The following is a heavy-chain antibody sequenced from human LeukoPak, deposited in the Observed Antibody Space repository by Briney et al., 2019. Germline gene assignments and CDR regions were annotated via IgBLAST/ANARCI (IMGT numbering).Heavy chain of an antibody. V-gene: IGHV4-38-2*01. J-gene: IGHJ4*02. D-gene: IGHD5-24*01. CDR1: GYSISSGYY. Sequence: SETLSLTCAVSGYSISSGYYWGWIRQPPGKGLEWIGSIYQSGSTYYNPSLKSRVTISVDTSKNQFSLKLSSVTAADTAVYYCARGDGYNFYPFDYWGQGTLVTVSS. CDR3: ARGDGYNFYPFDY. CDR2: IYQSGST.